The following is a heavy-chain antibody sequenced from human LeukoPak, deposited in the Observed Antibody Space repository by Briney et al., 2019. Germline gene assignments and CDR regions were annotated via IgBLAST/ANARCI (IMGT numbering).Heavy chain of an antibody. CDR2: INPSGGST. V-gene: IGHV1-46*01. Sequence: ASVKVSCKASGYTFTSYYMHWVRQAPGQGLEWMGIINPSGGSTSYAQKFQGRVTMTRDTSTSTVYMELSSLRSEDTAVSYYARYGSDNYYGMDVWGQGTTVTVSS. CDR3: ARYGSDNYYGMDV. CDR1: GYTFTSYY. D-gene: IGHD3-10*01. J-gene: IGHJ6*02.